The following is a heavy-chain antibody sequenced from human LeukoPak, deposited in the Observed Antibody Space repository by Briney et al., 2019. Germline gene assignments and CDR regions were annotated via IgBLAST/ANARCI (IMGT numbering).Heavy chain of an antibody. CDR2: IYHSGST. V-gene: IGHV4-4*02. D-gene: IGHD2-15*01. Sequence: PSETLSLTCAVSGGSISSSNWWSWVRQPPGKGLEWIGEIYHSGSTNYNPSLKSRVTISVDTSKNQFSLSLTSVTAADTAVYYCARVAGVEVAPATSYWGQGTLVTVSS. J-gene: IGHJ4*02. CDR3: ARVAGVEVAPATSY. CDR1: GGSISSSNW.